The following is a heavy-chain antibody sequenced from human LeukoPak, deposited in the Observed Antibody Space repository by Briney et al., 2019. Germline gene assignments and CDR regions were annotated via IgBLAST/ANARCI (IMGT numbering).Heavy chain of an antibody. CDR3: AKSGKAYSGSYYFDY. CDR1: GVIFSSYA. J-gene: IGHJ4*02. D-gene: IGHD1-26*01. Sequence: GGSLRLSCAASGVIFSSYAMSWVRQAPGKGLEWVSAISGSGGSTYYADSVKGRFTISRDNSKNTLYLQMNSLRAEDTAVYYCAKSGKAYSGSYYFDYWGQGTLVTVSS. V-gene: IGHV3-23*01. CDR2: ISGSGGST.